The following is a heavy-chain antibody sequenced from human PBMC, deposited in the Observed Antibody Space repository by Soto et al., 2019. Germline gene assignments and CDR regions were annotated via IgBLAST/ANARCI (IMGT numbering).Heavy chain of an antibody. Sequence: GGSLRLSCAASGFTFTTYWMHWVRQAPGKGLLWVSRINHDGSSSIYADSVKGRFTISRDNARDTVFLQMNSLGAEDTAVYYCARGGLHCGSTTCYFDYWGQGTLVTVSS. J-gene: IGHJ4*02. CDR3: ARGGLHCGSTTCYFDY. CDR2: INHDGSSS. CDR1: GFTFTTYW. D-gene: IGHD2-2*01. V-gene: IGHV3-74*01.